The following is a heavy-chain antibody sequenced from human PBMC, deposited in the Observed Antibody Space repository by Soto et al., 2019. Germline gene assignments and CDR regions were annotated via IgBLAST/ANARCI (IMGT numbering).Heavy chain of an antibody. V-gene: IGHV3-74*01. CDR3: ARGGTSMTYWGHFYN. D-gene: IGHD7-27*01. CDR2: LIPNGTFT. Sequence: EVQLVESGGGLVQPGGSLRLSCAGSGFTFSGYWMHWGRQAPGKGPVWVSRLIPNGTFTTNADSVQGRFTISRHNAKNTVYLQMNSLRADDTAVYDCARGGTSMTYWGHFYNWGQGTLDTISS. CDR1: GFTFSGYW. J-gene: IGHJ4*02.